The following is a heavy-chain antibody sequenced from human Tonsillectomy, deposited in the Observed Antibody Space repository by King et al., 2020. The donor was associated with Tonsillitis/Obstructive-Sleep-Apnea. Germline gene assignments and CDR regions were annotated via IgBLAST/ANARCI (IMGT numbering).Heavy chain of an antibody. CDR2: LWYDGSNK. V-gene: IGHV3-33*01. J-gene: IGHJ5*02. CDR1: GFTFSSYG. D-gene: IGHD3-3*01. CDR3: ARGKYYEFWSGYYTGMDWFDP. Sequence: VQLVESGGGVVQPGRSLRLSCAASGFTFSSYGMHWVRQAPGKGLEWVAVLWYDGSNKYYADSVKCRFTISRDNSKNTLYLQMNSLRAGDTAGYYCARGKYYEFWSGYYTGMDWFDPWGQGTLVTVSS.